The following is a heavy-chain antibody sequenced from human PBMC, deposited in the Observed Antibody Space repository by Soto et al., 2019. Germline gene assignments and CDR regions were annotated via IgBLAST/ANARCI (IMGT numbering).Heavy chain of an antibody. CDR3: VGGQYYFDY. Sequence: QVQLVESWGGVVQPGRSLRLSCAASGFPFTTYGIHWVREGPGKGLEWVAFISYDGSNRYYADSVKGRFTISRDNSKNTLYLQMNDLRPEDTALYYCVGGQYYFDYRGQGTLVTVSS. CDR2: ISYDGSNR. V-gene: IGHV3-30*03. J-gene: IGHJ4*02. D-gene: IGHD3-10*01. CDR1: GFPFTTYG.